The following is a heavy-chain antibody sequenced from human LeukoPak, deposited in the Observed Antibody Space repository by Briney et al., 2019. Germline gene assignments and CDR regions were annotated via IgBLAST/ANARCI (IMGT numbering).Heavy chain of an antibody. CDR3: ARYPYGSGTNRYFDL. Sequence: PSETLSLTCTVSGGSISSSSYYWGWIRQPPGKGLEWIGSIYYSGSTYYNPSLKSRVTISVDTSKNQFSLKLSSVTAADTAVYYCARYPYGSGTNRYFDLWGRGTLVTVSS. CDR2: IYYSGST. CDR1: GGSISSSSYY. D-gene: IGHD3-10*01. J-gene: IGHJ2*01. V-gene: IGHV4-39*01.